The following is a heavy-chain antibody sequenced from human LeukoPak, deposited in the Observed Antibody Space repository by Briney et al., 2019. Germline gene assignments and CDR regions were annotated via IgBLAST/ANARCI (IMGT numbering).Heavy chain of an antibody. J-gene: IGHJ4*02. V-gene: IGHV1-69*06. CDR1: GGTFSSYA. CDR3: ARVRSRYYFESGAQNFPPLVFDY. Sequence: ASVKVSCKASGGTFSSYAISWVRQAPGQGLEWMGGIIPIFGTANYAQKFQGRVTITADKSTSTAYMELSSLRSEDTAVYYCARVRSRYYFESGAQNFPPLVFDYWGQGILVTVSS. D-gene: IGHD3-22*01. CDR2: IIPIFGTA.